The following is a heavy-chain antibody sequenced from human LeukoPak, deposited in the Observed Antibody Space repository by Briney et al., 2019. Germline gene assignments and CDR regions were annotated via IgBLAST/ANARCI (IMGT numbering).Heavy chain of an antibody. V-gene: IGHV4-38-2*01. CDR3: ARRDYGSGSYYPSDDY. Sequence: SETLSLACAVSGYSISSGYYWGWIRQPPGKGLEWIGSIYHSGSTYYNPSLKSRVTISVDTSKNQFSLKLSSVTAADTAVYYCARRDYGSGSYYPSDDYWGQGTLVTVSS. CDR2: IYHSGST. CDR1: GYSISSGYY. D-gene: IGHD3-10*01. J-gene: IGHJ4*02.